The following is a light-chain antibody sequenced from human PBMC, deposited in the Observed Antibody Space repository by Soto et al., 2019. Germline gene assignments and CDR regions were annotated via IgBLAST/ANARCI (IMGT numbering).Light chain of an antibody. J-gene: IGKJ2*01. CDR2: WAS. CDR1: QSVLYSSNNKNY. CDR3: QQYESTPPT. V-gene: IGKV4-1*01. Sequence: DIVMTQSPDSLAVSLGERATINCKSSQSVLYSSNNKNYLAWYQHRPGQPPKLLIYWASTRESGVPDRFSGSGSGTDFPLTITSLQAEDVAVYYCQQYESTPPTFGQGTKLEIK.